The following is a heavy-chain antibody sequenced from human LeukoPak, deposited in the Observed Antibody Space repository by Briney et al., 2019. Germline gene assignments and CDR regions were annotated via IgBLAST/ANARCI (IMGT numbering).Heavy chain of an antibody. Sequence: GGSLRLSCAASGFTFSSYAMHWVRQAPGKGLEWVAVISYDGSNKYYADSVKGRFTVSRDNSLNTLHLQMNSLKTEDTAVYYCAREFGHNRWYFDYWGQGALVTVSS. CDR1: GFTFSSYA. CDR3: AREFGHNRWYFDY. CDR2: ISYDGSNK. J-gene: IGHJ4*02. V-gene: IGHV3-30-3*01. D-gene: IGHD5-24*01.